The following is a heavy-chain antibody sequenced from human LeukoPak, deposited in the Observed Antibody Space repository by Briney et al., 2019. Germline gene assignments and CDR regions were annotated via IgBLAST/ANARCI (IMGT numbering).Heavy chain of an antibody. D-gene: IGHD1/OR15-1a*01. CDR3: ARGAADWNNYYYYIDV. V-gene: IGHV4-34*01. CDR2: INHTGTT. J-gene: IGHJ6*03. CDR1: VGSFSGYY. Sequence: SETLSLTCAVYVGSFSGYYWNWIRQSPGKGLEWIGEINHTGTTNYNPSLKSPVTISVDTSKNQFSLKLSSVTAADTAIYYCARGAADWNNYYYYIDVWGKGTTVTVSS.